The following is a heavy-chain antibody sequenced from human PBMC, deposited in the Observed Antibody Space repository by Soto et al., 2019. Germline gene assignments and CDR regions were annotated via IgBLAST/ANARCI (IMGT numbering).Heavy chain of an antibody. D-gene: IGHD6-19*01. Sequence: QMQLQESGPGLVKPSETLSLTCAVSSASIISEQRWSWVRQPPGKGLEWIGEIHHIGSTNNNPSLRSGLSMSVNKYKSQFCLNLNSVTAGDTGVYYCARSFGWYAIDKWGQGTLVIVSS. V-gene: IGHV4-4*02. CDR2: IHHIGST. J-gene: IGHJ4*02. CDR1: SASIISEQR. CDR3: ARSFGWYAIDK.